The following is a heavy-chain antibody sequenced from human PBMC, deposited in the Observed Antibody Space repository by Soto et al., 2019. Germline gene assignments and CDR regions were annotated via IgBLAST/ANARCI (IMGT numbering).Heavy chain of an antibody. V-gene: IGHV1-69*01. J-gene: IGHJ4*02. D-gene: IGHD1-26*01. CDR3: AIGSTFSGEFEF. Sequence: QVQMGQSGAEVKKPGSSVKVSCKASGGTFSSYAINWVRQAPGQGLEWMGAFVPIVGTADYAQKFQGRVTITADEATHTAYMELSSLTSEDTAVYYCAIGSTFSGEFEFWGPGTLVSVSS. CDR2: FVPIVGTA. CDR1: GGTFSSYA.